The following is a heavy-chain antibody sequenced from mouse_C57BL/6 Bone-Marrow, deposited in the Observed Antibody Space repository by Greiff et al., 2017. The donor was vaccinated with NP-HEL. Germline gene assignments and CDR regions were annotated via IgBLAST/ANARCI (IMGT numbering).Heavy chain of an antibody. D-gene: IGHD2-2*01. J-gene: IGHJ3*01. CDR3: ARSGATMVRRAWFAY. CDR1: GYTFTSYW. Sequence: QVQLQQPGAELVKPGASVKMSCKASGYTFTSYWITWVKQRPGQGLEWIGDIYPGSGSTNYNEKFKSKATLTVDTSSSTAYMQLSSLTSEDSAVYYCARSGATMVRRAWFAYWGQGTLVTVSA. CDR2: IYPGSGST. V-gene: IGHV1-55*01.